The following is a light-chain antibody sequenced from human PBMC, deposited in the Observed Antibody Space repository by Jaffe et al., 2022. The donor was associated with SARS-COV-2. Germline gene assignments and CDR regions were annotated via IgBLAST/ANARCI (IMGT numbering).Light chain of an antibody. J-gene: IGKJ5*01. V-gene: IGKV1-9*01. Sequence: DIQLTQSPSFLSASVGDRVTITCRASQGINSYLAWYQQKPGKAPKLLIYSASTLQSGVPSRFSGSGSGAEFTLTINSLQPEDFATYYCQQVDSYPITFGQGTRLEIK. CDR3: QQVDSYPIT. CDR1: QGINSY. CDR2: SAS.